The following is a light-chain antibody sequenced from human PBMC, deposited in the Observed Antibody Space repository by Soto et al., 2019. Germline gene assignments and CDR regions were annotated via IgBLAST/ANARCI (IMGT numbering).Light chain of an antibody. Sequence: QSVLAQPASVSGSPGQSITISCTGTSSDVGRYNYVSWFQQHPGKAPKLLSYDVSNWPSGVSDRFSGSKSGNTASLTISGLQAEDEADDYCSSFTPSSTFVVGTGTKVTVL. CDR3: SSFTPSSTFV. J-gene: IGLJ1*01. CDR1: SSDVGRYNY. V-gene: IGLV2-14*01. CDR2: DVS.